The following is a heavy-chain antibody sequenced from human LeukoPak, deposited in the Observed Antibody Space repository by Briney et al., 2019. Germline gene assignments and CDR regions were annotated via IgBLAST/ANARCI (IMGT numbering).Heavy chain of an antibody. CDR1: GDSVSSNSAA. V-gene: IGHV6-1*01. Sequence: KPSQTLSLTCAISGDSVSSNSAAWNWIRQSPSRGLEWLGRTYYRSKWYNDYAASVKSRITINPATSKSQFSLQMNSVTPEDTAVYYCAREYILSWQHLVGVFDYWGQGTPVTVSS. J-gene: IGHJ4*02. CDR3: AREYILSWQHLVGVFDY. CDR2: TYYRSKWYN. D-gene: IGHD6-13*01.